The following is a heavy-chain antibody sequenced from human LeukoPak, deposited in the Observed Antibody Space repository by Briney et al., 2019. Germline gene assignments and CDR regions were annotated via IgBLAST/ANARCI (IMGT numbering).Heavy chain of an antibody. CDR2: IYYSGST. J-gene: IGHJ6*03. V-gene: IGHV4-59*01. Sequence: SETLSLTCTVSGDAISSFYWNWIRQPPGKGLEWIGYIYYSGSTNYNPSLKSRVTISVDTSKNQFSLKLSSVTAADTAVYYCARDAYSYGYPSYYYYYMDVWGKGTTVTISS. CDR3: ARDAYSYGYPSYYYYYMDV. D-gene: IGHD5-18*01. CDR1: GDAISSFY.